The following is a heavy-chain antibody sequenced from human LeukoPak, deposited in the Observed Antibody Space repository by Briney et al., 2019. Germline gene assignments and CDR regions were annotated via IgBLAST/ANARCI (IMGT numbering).Heavy chain of an antibody. D-gene: IGHD6-13*01. J-gene: IGHJ5*02. CDR1: GYTFTGYY. V-gene: IGHV1-2*02. Sequence: GASVKVSCKASGYTFTGYYIHWVRQAPGQGLEWMGWINPKSGGANYAQKFQGRVTMTRDTSISTAYMELSRLRSVDTAVYYCASEDFCSSGNCFDPWGQGTLVTVSS. CDR3: ASEDFCSSGNCFDP. CDR2: INPKSGGA.